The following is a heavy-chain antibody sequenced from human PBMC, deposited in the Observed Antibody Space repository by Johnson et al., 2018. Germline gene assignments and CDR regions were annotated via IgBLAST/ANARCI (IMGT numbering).Heavy chain of an antibody. V-gene: IGHV3-15*07. J-gene: IGHJ3*02. CDR3: APYAFDI. CDR2: IKSKTDGGTT. Sequence: VQLVESGGGLVKPGGSLRLSCTTSGFSFTDTWMTWVRQAPGKGLEWVGRIKSKTDGGTTDYAAPVKGRFTISRDDSTNTLYLQMNSLKTEHTAVYYCAPYAFDIWGQGTMVTVSS. CDR1: GFSFTDTW.